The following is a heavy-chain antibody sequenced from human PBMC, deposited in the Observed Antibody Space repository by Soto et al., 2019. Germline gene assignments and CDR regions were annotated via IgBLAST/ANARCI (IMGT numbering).Heavy chain of an antibody. CDR3: ARDSYDILTGYPYYYYGMDV. D-gene: IGHD3-9*01. CDR2: INPNSGGT. V-gene: IGHV1-2*04. Sequence: ASVKVSCKASGYTFTGYYMHWVRQAPGQGLEWMGWINPNSGGTNYAQKFQGWVTMTRDTSISTAYMELSRLRSDDTAVYYCARDSYDILTGYPYYYYGMDVWGQGTTVTVS. J-gene: IGHJ6*02. CDR1: GYTFTGYY.